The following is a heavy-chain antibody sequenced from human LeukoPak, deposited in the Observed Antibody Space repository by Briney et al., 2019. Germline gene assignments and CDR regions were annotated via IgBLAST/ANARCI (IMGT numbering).Heavy chain of an antibody. D-gene: IGHD2-15*01. J-gene: IGHJ4*02. CDR2: IHHSGST. CDR1: GASISSSYW. CDR3: APSPCSGDSCYRFDF. Sequence: PSETLSLTCAVSGASISSSYWWSWVRQPPGKGLEWIGEIHHSGSTKYNPSLKSRVTISVDKSKNQFSLKLNSVTAAGTAVYYCAPSPCSGDSCYRFDFGGQGTQVTVSS. V-gene: IGHV4-4*02.